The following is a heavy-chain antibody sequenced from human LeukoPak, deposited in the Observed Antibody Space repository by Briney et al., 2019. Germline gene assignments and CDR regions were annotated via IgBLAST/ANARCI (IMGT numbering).Heavy chain of an antibody. J-gene: IGHJ3*02. Sequence: PGGSLRLSCAASGFTFSSYAMSWVRQAPGKGLVWVSRISADGSTTTYADSVRGRFTISRDNDKNTLYLQMNSLGAEDTAVYHCTRGLGSGYAFDIWGQGTMVTVSS. D-gene: IGHD3-10*01. CDR1: GFTFSSYA. CDR2: ISADGSTT. V-gene: IGHV3-74*01. CDR3: TRGLGSGYAFDI.